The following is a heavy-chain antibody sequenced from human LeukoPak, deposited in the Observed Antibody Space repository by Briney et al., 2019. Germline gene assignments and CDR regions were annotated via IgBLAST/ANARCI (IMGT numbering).Heavy chain of an antibody. D-gene: IGHD3-22*01. CDR1: GFTFSSYA. J-gene: IGHJ3*02. CDR2: INWNGGST. Sequence: GGSLRLSCAASGFTFSSYAMSWVRQAVGKGLEWVSGINWNGGSTGYADSVKGRFTISRDNAKNSLYLQMNSLRAEDTALYYCARERSTTMIVGSDAFDIWGQGTMVTVSS. V-gene: IGHV3-20*04. CDR3: ARERSTTMIVGSDAFDI.